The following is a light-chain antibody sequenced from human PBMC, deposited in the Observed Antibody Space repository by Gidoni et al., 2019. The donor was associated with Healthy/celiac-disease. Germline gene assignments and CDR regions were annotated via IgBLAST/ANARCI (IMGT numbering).Light chain of an antibody. CDR3: AAWDDSLSGNWV. CDR1: SSNIGSNY. J-gene: IGLJ3*02. V-gene: IGLV1-47*01. Sequence: SVLTHPPSASGTPGHRVTISCSGSSSNIGSNYVYWYQQLPGTAPKLLIYRNNQRPSGVPDRFSGSKSGTSASLAISGLRSEDEADYYCAAWDDSLSGNWVFGGGTKLTVL. CDR2: RNN.